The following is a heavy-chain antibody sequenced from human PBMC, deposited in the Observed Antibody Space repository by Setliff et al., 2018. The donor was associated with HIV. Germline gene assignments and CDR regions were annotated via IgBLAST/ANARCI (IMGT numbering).Heavy chain of an antibody. Sequence: PGGSLRLSCTASGFIFGDYAMSWVRQAPGKGLEWVGFIRSKRYGGTTDYAAPVKGRFTISRDDSKNTLYLQMNGLKTEDTAVYYCTRVYYSFWSGYFLYWYFDLWGRGTLVTSPQ. CDR2: IRSKRYGGTT. CDR1: GFIFGDYA. J-gene: IGHJ2*01. V-gene: IGHV3-49*04. D-gene: IGHD3-3*01. CDR3: TRVYYSFWSGYFLYWYFDL.